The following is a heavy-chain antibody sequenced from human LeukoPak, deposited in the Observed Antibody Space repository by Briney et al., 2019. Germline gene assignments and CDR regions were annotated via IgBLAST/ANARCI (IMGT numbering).Heavy chain of an antibody. CDR2: KYYSGSA. V-gene: IGHV4-31*03. Sequence: SETLSLTCNVSGVSISDGRYYWAWIRQYPGRGLEWLGYKYYSGSAKYNPSLKSRPTISVDTPDNQSSLQLSSVTAADTAMYYCATPYCSGISCLDVFNIWGQGTMVTVSS. CDR1: GVSISDGRYY. D-gene: IGHD2-2*01. J-gene: IGHJ3*02. CDR3: ATPYCSGISCLDVFNI.